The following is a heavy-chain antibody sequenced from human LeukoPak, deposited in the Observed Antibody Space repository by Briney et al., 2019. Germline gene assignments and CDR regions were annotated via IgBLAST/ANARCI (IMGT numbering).Heavy chain of an antibody. CDR2: IKQDGSEK. J-gene: IGHJ4*02. D-gene: IGHD3-22*01. Sequence: GGSLRLSCAASGFTFSDYYMSWVRQAPGKGLEWVANIKQDGSEKYYVDSVKGRFTISRDNAKNSLYLQMNSLRAEDTAVYYCAGHYYDSSGPPFDYWGQGTLVTVSS. CDR3: AGHYYDSSGPPFDY. V-gene: IGHV3-7*01. CDR1: GFTFSDYY.